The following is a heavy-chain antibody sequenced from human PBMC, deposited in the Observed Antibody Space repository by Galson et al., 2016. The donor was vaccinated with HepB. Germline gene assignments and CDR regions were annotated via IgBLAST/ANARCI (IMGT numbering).Heavy chain of an antibody. V-gene: IGHV4-39*07. CDR2: FDYSGST. J-gene: IGHJ6*02. CDR1: GFSISSSSYC. CDR3: ARDEGFYSGMDV. Sequence: SETLSLTCTVSGFSISSSSYCWGWIRQPPGKGLEWIGNFDYSGSTHYNPSLKGRVTISIDRSKNQFFLELTSVTAADTAVYYCARDEGFYSGMDVWGQGTTVTVSS. D-gene: IGHD2/OR15-2a*01.